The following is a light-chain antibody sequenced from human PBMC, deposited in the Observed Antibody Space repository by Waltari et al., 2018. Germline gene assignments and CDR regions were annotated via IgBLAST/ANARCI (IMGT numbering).Light chain of an antibody. CDR2: KTS. Sequence: DIQMTQSPSTLSASVGDRITITCRASESASNNLAWYQQKPGKAPRVLIHKTSKLESGVPSRFSGSGYGTEFTLTISSLQPDDFATYYCQQYNRDVVTFGGGTKVESK. J-gene: IGKJ4*01. CDR1: ESASNN. V-gene: IGKV1-5*03. CDR3: QQYNRDVVT.